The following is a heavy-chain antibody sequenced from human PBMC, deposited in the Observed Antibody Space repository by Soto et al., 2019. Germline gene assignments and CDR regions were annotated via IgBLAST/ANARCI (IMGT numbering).Heavy chain of an antibody. D-gene: IGHD3-3*01. CDR2: ISYDGSNK. J-gene: IGHJ6*02. V-gene: IGHV3-30-3*01. CDR3: ARAYEGITIFPHHYGMDV. CDR1: GFTFSSYA. Sequence: GGSLRLSCAASGFTFSSYAMHWVRQAPGKGLEWVAVISYDGSNKYYADSVKGRFTNSRDNSKNSLYRQMTSLRAEDTAVYYCARAYEGITIFPHHYGMDVWGQGTTVTVSS.